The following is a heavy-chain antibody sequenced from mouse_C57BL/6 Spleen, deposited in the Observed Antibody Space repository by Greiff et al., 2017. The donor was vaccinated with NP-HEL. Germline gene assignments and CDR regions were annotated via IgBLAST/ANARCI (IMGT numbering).Heavy chain of an antibody. CDR1: GFTFSSYA. CDR3: ARDLSSLAWFAY. Sequence: EVMLVESGGGLVKPGGSLKLSCAASGFTFSSYAMSWVRQTPEERLEWVATISDGGSYTYYPDNVKGRFTISRDNAKNNLYLQMSHLKSEDTAMYYCARDLSSLAWFAYWGQGTLVTVSA. CDR2: ISDGGSYT. V-gene: IGHV5-4*01. J-gene: IGHJ3*01. D-gene: IGHD1-1*01.